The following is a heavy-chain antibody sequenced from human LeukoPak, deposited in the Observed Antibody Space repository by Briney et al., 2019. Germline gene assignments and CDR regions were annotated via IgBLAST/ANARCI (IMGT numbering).Heavy chain of an antibody. CDR2: IYTSGST. CDR3: ARDGYYYDSSGYEY. Sequence: PSESLSLTCTVSGGSISSYYCSWIRLPAGKWVEWTGRIYTSGSTNYNPSLKSRVSMSVDTSKNQFSLKLRSVTAADTDVYYCARDGYYYDSSGYEYWGQGNLVIVSS. V-gene: IGHV4-4*07. CDR1: GGSISSYY. J-gene: IGHJ4*02. D-gene: IGHD3-22*01.